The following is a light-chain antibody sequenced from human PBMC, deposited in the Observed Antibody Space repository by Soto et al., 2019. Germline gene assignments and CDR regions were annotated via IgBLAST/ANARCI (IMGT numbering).Light chain of an antibody. CDR2: GAA. Sequence: DIVMTQSPDSLAVSLGERATINCKSSQSVVYTADNRNYLAWYQQKPGQPPKLLIYGAATRATGVPDRFSGSGSGADFTITISSLQGEDVAVYYCQQYSWAPLTFGGGTKVETK. CDR3: QQYSWAPLT. V-gene: IGKV4-1*01. J-gene: IGKJ4*01. CDR1: QSVVYTADNRNY.